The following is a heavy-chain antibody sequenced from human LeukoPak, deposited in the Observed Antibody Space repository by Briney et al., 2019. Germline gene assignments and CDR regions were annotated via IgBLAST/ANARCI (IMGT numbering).Heavy chain of an antibody. J-gene: IGHJ4*02. V-gene: IGHV4-4*02. D-gene: IGHD3-10*01. CDR1: GGSISSSNW. CDR2: IYQSGST. Sequence: PSETLSLTCDASGGSISSSNWRRCLRQPPRKKLQWIGEIYQSGSTNYNPSLKSRVTISVDKSKNQFSLKVRYVTAADTAVYYCAREMFRGVIGYWGQGTLVTVSS. CDR3: AREMFRGVIGY.